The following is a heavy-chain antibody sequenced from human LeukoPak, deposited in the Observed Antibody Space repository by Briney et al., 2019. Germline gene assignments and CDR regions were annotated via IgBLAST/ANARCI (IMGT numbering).Heavy chain of an antibody. CDR1: GFTFSSYA. CDR3: AKPIVVVPAADRNMDV. CDR2: ISGSGGST. J-gene: IGHJ6*03. V-gene: IGHV3-23*01. Sequence: PGGSLRLSCAASGFTFSSYAMSWVRQAPGKGLEWVSAISGSGGSTYYADSVKGRFTISRDNSKNTLYLQMNSLRAEDTAVYYCAKPIVVVPAADRNMDVWGKGTTVTVSS. D-gene: IGHD2-2*01.